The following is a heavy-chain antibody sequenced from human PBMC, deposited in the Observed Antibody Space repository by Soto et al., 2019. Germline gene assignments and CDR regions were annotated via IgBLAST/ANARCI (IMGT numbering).Heavy chain of an antibody. V-gene: IGHV1-69*01. Sequence: QVQLVQSGSSVKKPGSSVKVSCKASGGTFSSYAISWVRQAPGQGLEWMGGIIPIYNATPYAQKFQARVTITADESTRTANMELSSLRSEDTAVYYCAREDFDSEIYYGMDVWGQGTTVTVSS. CDR1: GGTFSSYA. D-gene: IGHD3-3*01. CDR3: AREDFDSEIYYGMDV. CDR2: IIPIYNAT. J-gene: IGHJ6*02.